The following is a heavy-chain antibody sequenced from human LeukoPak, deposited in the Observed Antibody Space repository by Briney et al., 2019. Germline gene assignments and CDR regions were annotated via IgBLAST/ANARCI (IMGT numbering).Heavy chain of an antibody. J-gene: IGHJ6*02. CDR2: ISGSGGST. D-gene: IGHD3-10*01. V-gene: IGHV3-23*01. CDR3: ARGLMVRGVIIPYNDAYYYYYYGMDV. Sequence: LPGGSLRLSCAASGFTFSSYAMSWVRQAPGKGLEWVSAISGSGGSTYYADSVKGRFTISRDNSKNTLYLQMNSLRAEDTAVYYCARGLMVRGVIIPYNDAYYYYYYGMDVWGQGTTVTVSS. CDR1: GFTFSSYA.